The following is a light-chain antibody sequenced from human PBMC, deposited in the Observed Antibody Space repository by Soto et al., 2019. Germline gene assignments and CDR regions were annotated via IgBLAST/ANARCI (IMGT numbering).Light chain of an antibody. CDR2: DAS. CDR1: QSISSW. Sequence: RMTQSPATLPVSIGDRVTISCRDSQSISSWLAWYQQRPGQAPKILIYDASSLESGVRSRFSGSGSGTEFTLTIVSVQPEDFAAYYCQQYISLLGTFGEGTKVDI. V-gene: IGKV1-5*01. CDR3: QQYISLLGT. J-gene: IGKJ4*02.